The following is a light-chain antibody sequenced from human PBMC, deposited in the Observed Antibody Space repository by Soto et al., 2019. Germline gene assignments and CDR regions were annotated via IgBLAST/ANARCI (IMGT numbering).Light chain of an antibody. CDR3: QQRHMWPIT. CDR2: FAY. J-gene: IGKJ5*01. V-gene: IGKV3-11*01. Sequence: EVVLTQSPVTLSLSAGEIANLSCRASQSFRGLLAWYQQKPGQAPRLRIYFAYNSSTGIPPRFSGSGSGTDFTLTISSLEPEASAVYYCQQRHMWPITSGQGTRLEIK. CDR1: QSFRGL.